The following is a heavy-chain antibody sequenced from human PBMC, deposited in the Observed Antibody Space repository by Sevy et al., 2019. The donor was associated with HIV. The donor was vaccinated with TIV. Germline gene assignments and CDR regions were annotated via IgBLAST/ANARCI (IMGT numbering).Heavy chain of an antibody. Sequence: GGSLRLSCTASGFTFGDYAMSWFRQAPGKGLEWVGFIRSKAYGGTTEYAASVKGRFTISRDDSKSIAYLQMNSLKTEDTAVYYCTRDRPYLVVGAYFDYWGQRTLVTVSS. CDR2: IRSKAYGGTT. J-gene: IGHJ4*02. D-gene: IGHD1-26*01. CDR3: TRDRPYLVVGAYFDY. CDR1: GFTFGDYA. V-gene: IGHV3-49*03.